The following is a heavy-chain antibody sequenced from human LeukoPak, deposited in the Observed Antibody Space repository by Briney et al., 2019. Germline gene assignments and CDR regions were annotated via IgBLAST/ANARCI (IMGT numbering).Heavy chain of an antibody. D-gene: IGHD3-3*01. V-gene: IGHV3-23*01. CDR3: ARDFRSGFPNWFDP. J-gene: IGHJ5*02. CDR1: GFTFSSYA. Sequence: GGSLRLSCVVSGFTFSSYAMTWVRQAPGKGLEWVSAITGSGASTFYADSVKGRFTISRDNSKNTLYLQMNSLRAEDAAVYYCARDFRSGFPNWFDPWGQGALVTVSS. CDR2: ITGSGAST.